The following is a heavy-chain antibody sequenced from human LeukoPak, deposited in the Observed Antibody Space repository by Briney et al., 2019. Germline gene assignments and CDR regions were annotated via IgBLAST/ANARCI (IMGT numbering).Heavy chain of an antibody. D-gene: IGHD2-2*01. CDR1: GGSITSYY. V-gene: IGHV4-59*01. J-gene: IGHJ4*02. CDR2: FYYSGST. Sequence: SETLSLTCTVSGGSITSYYWSWIRLPPGKGLELIGFFYYSGSTNYNPSPKSRVTISLDTSKNQFSLKLTSVTAADTAVYYCARARYGSTSCPYYFDFWGQGTLVTVSS. CDR3: ARARYGSTSCPYYFDF.